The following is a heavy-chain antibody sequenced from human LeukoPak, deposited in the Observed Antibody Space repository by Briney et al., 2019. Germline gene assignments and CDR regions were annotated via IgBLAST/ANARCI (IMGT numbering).Heavy chain of an antibody. J-gene: IGHJ5*02. V-gene: IGHV3-30*02. CDR2: IRYDGSNK. CDR3: ARGRPYQLLWRAHWFDP. CDR1: GFTVSSNY. D-gene: IGHD2-2*01. Sequence: PGGSLRLSCTASGFTVSSNYMSWVRQAPGKGLEWVAFIRYDGSNKYYADSVKGRFTISRDNSKNTLYLQMNSLRAEDTAVYYCARGRPYQLLWRAHWFDPWGQGTLVTVSS.